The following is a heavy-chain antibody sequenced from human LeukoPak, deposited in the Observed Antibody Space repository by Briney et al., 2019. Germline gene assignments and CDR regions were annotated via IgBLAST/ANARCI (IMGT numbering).Heavy chain of an antibody. J-gene: IGHJ4*02. D-gene: IGHD4-17*01. CDR2: IYYSGST. Sequence: PSETLSLTCTVSGGSISSGDYYWSWIRQPPGKGLEWIGYIYYSGSTYYNPSLTSRVTISVDTSKNQFSLKLSSVTAADTAVYYCARVTMTTVTSLFDYWGQGTLVTVSS. CDR1: GGSISSGDYY. CDR3: ARVTMTTVTSLFDY. V-gene: IGHV4-30-4*08.